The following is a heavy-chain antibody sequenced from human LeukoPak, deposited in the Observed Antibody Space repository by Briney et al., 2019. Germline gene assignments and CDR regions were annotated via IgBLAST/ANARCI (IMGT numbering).Heavy chain of an antibody. CDR2: IYYSGST. J-gene: IGHJ4*02. Sequence: SETLSLTCTVSGGSISSSSYYWGWIRQPPGKGLEWIGSIYYSGSTYYNPSLKSRVTISVDTSKNQLSLKLSSVTAADTAVYYCARDLVVAARSFDYWGQGTLVTVSS. D-gene: IGHD2-15*01. CDR1: GGSISSSSYY. V-gene: IGHV4-39*07. CDR3: ARDLVVAARSFDY.